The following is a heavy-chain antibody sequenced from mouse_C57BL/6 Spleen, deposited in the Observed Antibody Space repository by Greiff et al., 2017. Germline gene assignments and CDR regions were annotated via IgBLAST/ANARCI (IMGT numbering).Heavy chain of an antibody. V-gene: IGHV5-17*01. J-gene: IGHJ4*01. CDR1: GFTFSDYG. Sequence: EVLLVESGGGLVKPGGSLKLSCAASGFTFSDYGMHWVRQAPEKGLEWVAYISSGSSTIYYADTVKGRFTISRDNAKNTLFLQLTSLRYEDTAMYYCARSREYYAMDYWGQGTSVTVSS. CDR3: ARSREYYAMDY. CDR2: ISSGSSTI.